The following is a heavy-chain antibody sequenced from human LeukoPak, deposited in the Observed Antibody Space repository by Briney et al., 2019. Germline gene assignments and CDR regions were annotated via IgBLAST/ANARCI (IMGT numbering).Heavy chain of an antibody. D-gene: IGHD4-17*01. V-gene: IGHV3-48*02. CDR1: GFTFSSDS. CDR2: ISSSGNTK. Sequence: GGSLRLSCAGSGFTFSSDSMNWVRQAPGKGLEWVSYISSSGNTKHYVDSVKGRFTISRDNAKNSVYLRMNSPRNEDTAVYYCARDLTSVPTRWGQGTLVTVSS. CDR3: ARDLTSVPTR. J-gene: IGHJ4*02.